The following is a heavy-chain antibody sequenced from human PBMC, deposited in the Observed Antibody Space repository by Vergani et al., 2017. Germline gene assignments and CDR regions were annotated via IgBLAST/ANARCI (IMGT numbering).Heavy chain of an antibody. CDR1: GFTFSSYA. D-gene: IGHD6-19*01. J-gene: IGHJ4*02. CDR2: ISGSGGST. CDR3: AKGVGGWYGYFDY. Sequence: EVQLLESGGGLVQPGVSLRLSCAASGFTFSSYAMSCVRQAPGKGLEWVSAISGSGGSTSYADSVKGRFTISRDKSKNTLYLQMNSLRAEDTAVYYCAKGVGGWYGYFDYWGQGTLVTVSS. V-gene: IGHV3-23*01.